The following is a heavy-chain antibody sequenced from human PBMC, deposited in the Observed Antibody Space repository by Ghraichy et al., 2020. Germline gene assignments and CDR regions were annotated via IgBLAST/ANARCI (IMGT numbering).Heavy chain of an antibody. D-gene: IGHD1-1*01. J-gene: IGHJ6*02. Sequence: LSLTCAASGFTFSNYWMTWVRQAPGKGLEWVANIKQDGNEKYCVDSVKGRFTISRDNAKNSLYLQMNSLRAEDTAVYYCARPRQPYYYYAMDVWGQGTPVTVSS. CDR2: IKQDGNEK. CDR3: ARPRQPYYYYAMDV. CDR1: GFTFSNYW. V-gene: IGHV3-7*01.